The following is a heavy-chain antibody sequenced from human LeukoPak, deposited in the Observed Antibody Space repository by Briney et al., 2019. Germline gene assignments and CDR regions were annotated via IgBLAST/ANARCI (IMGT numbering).Heavy chain of an antibody. CDR1: GGSISSYY. CDR2: INHSGST. D-gene: IGHD3-22*01. CDR3: ARGTDYDSSGFTSPGYFDY. V-gene: IGHV4-34*01. J-gene: IGHJ4*02. Sequence: SETLSLTCTVSGGSISSYYWSWIRQPPGKGLEWIGEINHSGSTNYNPSLKSRVTISVDTSKNQFSLKLSSVTAADTAVYYCARGTDYDSSGFTSPGYFDYWGQGTLVTVSS.